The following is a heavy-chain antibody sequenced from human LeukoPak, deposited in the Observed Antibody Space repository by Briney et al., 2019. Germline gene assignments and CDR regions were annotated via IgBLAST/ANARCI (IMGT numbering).Heavy chain of an antibody. D-gene: IGHD6-6*01. V-gene: IGHV4-34*01. CDR2: INHSGST. CDR1: GGSISSYY. J-gene: IGHJ5*02. CDR3: ARVKYSSSSWFDP. Sequence: PSETLSLTCTVSGGSISSYYWSWIRQPPGEGLEWIGEINHSGSTNYNPSLKGRVTISVDTSKNQFSLKLSSVTAADTAVYYCARVKYSSSSWFDPWGQGTLVTVSS.